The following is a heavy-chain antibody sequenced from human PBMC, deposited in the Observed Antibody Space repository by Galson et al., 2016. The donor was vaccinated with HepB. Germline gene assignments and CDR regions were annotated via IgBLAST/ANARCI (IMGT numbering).Heavy chain of an antibody. CDR2: TYYRSKWNS. Sequence: CAISGDSVSTNSVTWNWLRQSPSRGLEWLGRTYYRSKWNSDYVLSVKSRITTNSDTSKNQFSLQLTSVTTADTAVYYCARTPSRGGMDVWGQGTTVTVSS. D-gene: IGHD3-10*01. CDR3: ARTPSRGGMDV. V-gene: IGHV6-1*01. CDR1: GDSVSTNSVT. J-gene: IGHJ6*02.